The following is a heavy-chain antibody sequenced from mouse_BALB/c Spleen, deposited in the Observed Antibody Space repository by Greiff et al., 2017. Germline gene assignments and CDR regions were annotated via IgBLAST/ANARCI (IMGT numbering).Heavy chain of an antibody. CDR3: TRGGYYDYDGVYFDY. J-gene: IGHJ2*01. V-gene: IGHV6-6*02. D-gene: IGHD2-4*01. Sequence: EVKLVESGGGLVQPGGSMKLSCVASGFTFSNYWMNWVRQSPEKGLEWVAEIRLKSNNYATHYAESVKGRFTISRDDSNSSVYLQMNNLRAEDTGIYYCTRGGYYDYDGVYFDYWGQGTTLTVSS. CDR2: IRLKSNNYAT. CDR1: GFTFSNYW.